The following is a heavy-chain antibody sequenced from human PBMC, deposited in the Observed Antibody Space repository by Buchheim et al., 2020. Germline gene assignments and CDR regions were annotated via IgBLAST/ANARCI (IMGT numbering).Heavy chain of an antibody. J-gene: IGHJ4*02. CDR3: AKADDCSGGSCYCFDY. CDR1: GFTSSRYP. D-gene: IGHD2-15*01. CDR2: ISDDGTNT. Sequence: VQLMESGGGVVQPGKSLRLSCAASGFTSSRYPMHWVRQTPGKGLEWLAGISDDGTNTYYADSARGRFTISRDKTTLFLQINSLRADDTALYYCAKADDCSGGSCYCFDYWGQGTL. V-gene: IGHV3-30-3*01.